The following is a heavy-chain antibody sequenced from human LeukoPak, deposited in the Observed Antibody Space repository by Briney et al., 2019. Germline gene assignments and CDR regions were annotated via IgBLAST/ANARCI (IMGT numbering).Heavy chain of an antibody. CDR3: AKDYGLG. Sequence: GGSLRLSCTASAFIFGDYAMSWVRQAPGKGLEWVANIKQDGSEKNYVDSVKGRFTISRDNAKNSLYLQMNSLRAEDTAVYYCAKDYGLGWGQGTLVTVSS. CDR2: IKQDGSEK. D-gene: IGHD4-17*01. J-gene: IGHJ4*02. CDR1: AFIFGDYA. V-gene: IGHV3-7*01.